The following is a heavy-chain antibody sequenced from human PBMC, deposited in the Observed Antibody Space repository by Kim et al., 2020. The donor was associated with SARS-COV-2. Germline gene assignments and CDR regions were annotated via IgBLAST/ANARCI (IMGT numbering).Heavy chain of an antibody. V-gene: IGHV1-69*13. CDR2: IIPIFGTA. J-gene: IGHJ4*02. Sequence: SVKVSCKASGGTFSSYAISWVRQAPGQGLEWMGGIIPIFGTANYAQKFQGRVTITADESTSTAYMELSSLRSEDTAVYYCARDRGDYYGSGSYNMGPADFYYWGQGTLVTVSS. D-gene: IGHD3-10*01. CDR1: GGTFSSYA. CDR3: ARDRGDYYGSGSYNMGPADFYY.